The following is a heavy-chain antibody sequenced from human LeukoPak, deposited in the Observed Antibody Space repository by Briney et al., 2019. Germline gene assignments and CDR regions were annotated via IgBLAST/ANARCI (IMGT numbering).Heavy chain of an antibody. CDR1: GYSISSGYY. V-gene: IGHV4-38-2*02. CDR3: AGAIKYYYGSGSRNYYYYMDV. J-gene: IGHJ6*03. CDR2: IYHSGST. Sequence: SETLSLTCTVSGYSISSGYYWGWIRQPPGKGLEWIGSIYHSGSTYYNPSLKSRVTISVDTSKNQFSLKLSSVTAADTAVYYCAGAIKYYYGSGSRNYYYYMDVWGKGTTATISS. D-gene: IGHD3-10*01.